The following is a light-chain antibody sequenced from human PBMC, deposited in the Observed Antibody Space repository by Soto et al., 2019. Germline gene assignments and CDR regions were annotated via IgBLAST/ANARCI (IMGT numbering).Light chain of an antibody. CDR2: DAT. J-gene: IGLJ2*01. CDR1: SSDVGSHKL. V-gene: IGLV2-23*01. Sequence: QSALTQPASVSGSPGQSISIPCTGTSSDVGSHKLVSWYQQHPGKAPKLIIYDATKRPSGVSDRFSGSKSDNTASLTISGLQTEDEAHYYCCSFGPPYNLAFGGGTKLTVL. CDR3: CSFGPPYNLA.